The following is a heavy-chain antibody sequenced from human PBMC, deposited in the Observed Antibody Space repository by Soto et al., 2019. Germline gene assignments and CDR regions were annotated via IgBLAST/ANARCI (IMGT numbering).Heavy chain of an antibody. CDR1: GYTFSSYY. D-gene: IGHD4-17*01. CDR3: ARDRTTVPSDAFDI. J-gene: IGHJ3*02. V-gene: IGHV1-46*01. Sequence: GASVKVSCKASGYTFSSYYIHWVRQAPGQGLEWIGIINPNGGSTNYAQNFKGRLTVTRDTSTATVYMDLSTLTSEDTAMYYCARDRTTVPSDAFDIGGQGTMVTASS. CDR2: INPNGGST.